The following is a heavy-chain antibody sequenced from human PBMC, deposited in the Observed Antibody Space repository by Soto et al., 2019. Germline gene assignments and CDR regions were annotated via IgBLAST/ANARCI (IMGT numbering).Heavy chain of an antibody. Sequence: SETLSLTCAVYGGSFSGYYWRWIRQPPGKGLEWNGEINHSGSTNSNPSLKSRVTLSVDTSKPQFTLKLSSVSAADTAVYYCARSKITVRGVIITKYYYYGMDVWGQGTTVTVSS. CDR3: ARSKITVRGVIITKYYYYGMDV. J-gene: IGHJ6*02. CDR1: GGSFSGYY. D-gene: IGHD3-10*01. CDR2: INHSGST. V-gene: IGHV4-34*01.